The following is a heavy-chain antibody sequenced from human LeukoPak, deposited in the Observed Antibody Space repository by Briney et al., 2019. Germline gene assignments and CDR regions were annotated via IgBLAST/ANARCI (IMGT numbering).Heavy chain of an antibody. D-gene: IGHD3-10*01. CDR1: GGSISSSSYY. V-gene: IGHV4-39*07. Sequence: SETLSLTCTVSGGSISSSSYYWGWIRQPPGKGLEWIGSIYYSGSTYYNPSLKSRVTISVDTSKNQFSLKVSSVTAADTAVYCCAREWFGERAFDILGQGTMVTVSS. J-gene: IGHJ3*02. CDR2: IYYSGST. CDR3: AREWFGERAFDI.